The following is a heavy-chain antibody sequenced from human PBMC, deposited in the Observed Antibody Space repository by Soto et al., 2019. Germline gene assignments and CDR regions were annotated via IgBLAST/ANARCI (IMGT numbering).Heavy chain of an antibody. CDR1: GFSFSDYA. J-gene: IGHJ4*02. CDR2: VSSNGGTT. Sequence: GGSLRLSCAASGFSFSDYAMHWVRQAPGKGLEYVSGVSSNGGTTYHADSVKGRYRISRDNSKNTLYLQMGSLRTEDMAVYYCARDSDLDYWGQGTLVTV. V-gene: IGHV3-64*02. CDR3: ARDSDLDY.